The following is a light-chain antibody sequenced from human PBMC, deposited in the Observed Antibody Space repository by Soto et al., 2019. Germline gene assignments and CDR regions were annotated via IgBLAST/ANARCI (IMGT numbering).Light chain of an antibody. J-gene: IGKJ5*01. Sequence: EVVLTQSPAILSLSPGERATLSCRASQNVNSYLAWYQQKPGQAPRLLIYHASNRASGIPARFSGSGPGPDFTLTISRLEPEDFAVYYCQQRSKWPITFGQGTRLEL. CDR2: HAS. CDR3: QQRSKWPIT. V-gene: IGKV3D-11*02. CDR1: QNVNSY.